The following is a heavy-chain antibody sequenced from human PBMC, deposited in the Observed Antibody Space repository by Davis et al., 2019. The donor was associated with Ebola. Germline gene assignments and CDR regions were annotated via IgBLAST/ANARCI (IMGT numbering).Heavy chain of an antibody. J-gene: IGHJ4*02. CDR1: GFTLTKYA. CDR2: VHGGNGNT. Sequence: ASVKVSCKASGFTLTKYAIHWVRQAPGQRLEWMGWVHGGNGNTKYSQRFQGRVTITTDTSANTVYLDLTSLRSEDTAVYYCARDPQQVADYWGQGTLVTVSS. V-gene: IGHV1-3*01. CDR3: ARDPQQVADY. D-gene: IGHD6-13*01.